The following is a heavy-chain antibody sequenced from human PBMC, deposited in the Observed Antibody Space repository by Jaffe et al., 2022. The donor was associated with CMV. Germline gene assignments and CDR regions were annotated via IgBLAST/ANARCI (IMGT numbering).Heavy chain of an antibody. V-gene: IGHV4-39*01. J-gene: IGHJ4*02. CDR2: IYYSGST. CDR3: ARHVRVRTAMVRGVIDY. CDR1: GGSISSSSYY. Sequence: QLQLQESGPGLVKPSETLSLTCTVSGGSISSSSYYWGWIRQPPGKGLEWIGSIYYSGSTYYNPSLKSRVTISVDTSKNQFSLKLSSVTAADTAVYYCARHVRVRTAMVRGVIDYWGQGTLVTVSS. D-gene: IGHD3-10*01.